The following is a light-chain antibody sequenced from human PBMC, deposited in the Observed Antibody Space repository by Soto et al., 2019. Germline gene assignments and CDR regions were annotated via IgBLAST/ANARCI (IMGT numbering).Light chain of an antibody. CDR3: QQYNTYPFT. J-gene: IGKJ2*01. CDR1: LSISSN. CDR2: QAS. Sequence: DIQMTQSPTFLSASVGDRVTITCRATLSISSNLAWYHQKPGQAPKLLIYQASTLENGVPSRISGSGSGTEFTLTISSLQPDDFATCHCQQYNTYPFTLGQGTKLEI. V-gene: IGKV1-5*03.